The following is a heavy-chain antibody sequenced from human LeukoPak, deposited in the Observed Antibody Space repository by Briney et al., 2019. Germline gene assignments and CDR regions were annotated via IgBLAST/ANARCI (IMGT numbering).Heavy chain of an antibody. CDR2: IWYDGSKK. Sequence: GGSLRLSCAVSGFTFSSYGMHWVRQAPGKGLEWVAVIWYDGSKKYYEDSVKGRFIISRDNSKNTLFLQMNSLRAEDTAVYYCAKLGGQEVHNYYVAVWGKGTTVAVSS. J-gene: IGHJ6*03. CDR3: AKLGGQEVHNYYVAV. D-gene: IGHD3-16*01. V-gene: IGHV3-33*06. CDR1: GFTFSSYG.